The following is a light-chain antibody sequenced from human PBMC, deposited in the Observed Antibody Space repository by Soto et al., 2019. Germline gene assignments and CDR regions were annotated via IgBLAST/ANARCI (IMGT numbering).Light chain of an antibody. CDR2: DVS. V-gene: IGKV1-5*01. CDR3: QQYNSYSPWT. CDR1: QSISSW. Sequence: DIQMTQSPSTLSASVGDRVTITCRASQSISSWLAWYQQKPGKAPNLLIYDVSNLESGVPSRFSGSGSGTEFTLTISSLQADDFATYYCQQYNSYSPWTFGQGTKVDIK. J-gene: IGKJ1*01.